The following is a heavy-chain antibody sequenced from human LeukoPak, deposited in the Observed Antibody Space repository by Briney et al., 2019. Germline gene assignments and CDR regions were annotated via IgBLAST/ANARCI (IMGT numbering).Heavy chain of an antibody. CDR2: ITSSSSYI. Sequence: GGSLRLSCAASGFTFTSYNMNWVRQAPGKGLEWVSSITSSSSYIYCADSVKGRFTISRDNAKNSLYLQMNSLRAEDTAVYYCAKETDDYVWGSYGTLDYWGQGTLVTVPS. D-gene: IGHD3-16*01. CDR3: AKETDDYVWGSYGTLDY. J-gene: IGHJ4*02. CDR1: GFTFTSYN. V-gene: IGHV3-21*01.